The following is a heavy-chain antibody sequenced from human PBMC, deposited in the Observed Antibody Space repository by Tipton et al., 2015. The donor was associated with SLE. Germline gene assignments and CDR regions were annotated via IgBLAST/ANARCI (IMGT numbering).Heavy chain of an antibody. J-gene: IGHJ6*02. CDR3: ARADWNSRGTDV. CDR1: GFTFSSYD. D-gene: IGHD1-1*01. Sequence: LRLSCAASGFTFSSYDMSWVRQAPGKGLEWIGYIFSSGSTNYNPSLKSRVTISVHTSKNQFSLKLSSVTAADTAVYYCARADWNSRGTDVWGQGTTVTVSS. V-gene: IGHV4-4*09. CDR2: IFSSGST.